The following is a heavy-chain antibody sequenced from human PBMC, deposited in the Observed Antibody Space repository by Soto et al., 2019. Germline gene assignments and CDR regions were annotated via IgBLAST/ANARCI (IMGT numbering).Heavy chain of an antibody. CDR1: GFTFSSYS. J-gene: IGHJ5*02. CDR2: ISSSSSTI. Sequence: EVQLVESGGGLVQPGGSLRLSCAASGFTFSSYSMNWVRQAPGKGLEWVSYISSSSSTIYYADSVKGRFTISRDNAKNSLCLQMDSLRDEDTAVYYCARGYGDDDWFDPWGQGTLVTVSS. CDR3: ARGYGDDDWFDP. D-gene: IGHD4-17*01. V-gene: IGHV3-48*02.